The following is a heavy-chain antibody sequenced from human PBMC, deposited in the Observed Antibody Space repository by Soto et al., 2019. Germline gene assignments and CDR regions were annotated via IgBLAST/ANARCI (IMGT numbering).Heavy chain of an antibody. CDR3: ARDASYSSSWHPSYYYGMDV. Sequence: QVQLVQSGAEVKKPGASVKVSCKASGYTFTSYGIRWVRQAPGQGLEWMGWISAYNGNTNYAQKRQGRVTITTDTSTSTAYMELRSLRSDDTAVYYCARDASYSSSWHPSYYYGMDVWGQGTTVTVSS. J-gene: IGHJ6*02. D-gene: IGHD6-13*01. CDR1: GYTFTSYG. CDR2: ISAYNGNT. V-gene: IGHV1-18*01.